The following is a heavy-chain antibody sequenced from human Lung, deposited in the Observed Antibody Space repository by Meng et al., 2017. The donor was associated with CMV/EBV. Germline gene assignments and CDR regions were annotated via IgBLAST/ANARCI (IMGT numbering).Heavy chain of an antibody. CDR3: ARDYTEGDYFDY. J-gene: IGHJ4*02. CDR2: VYYTGTT. CDR1: GGSITNGDYC. D-gene: IGHD3-16*01. Sequence: TVSGGSITNGDYCWSWVRQPPGKGLGWIRYVYYTGTTYYNPSLKSRLTISIDTSKNQFSLHLRSVTAADTAVYYCARDYTEGDYFDYWGQGALVTVSS. V-gene: IGHV4-30-4*01.